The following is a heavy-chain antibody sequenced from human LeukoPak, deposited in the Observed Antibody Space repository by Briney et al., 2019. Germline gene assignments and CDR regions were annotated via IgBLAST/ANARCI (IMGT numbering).Heavy chain of an antibody. Sequence: GESLKISCKGSGYSFTSYWIGWVRQMPGKGLEWMGIIYPGDSDTRYSPSFQGQVTISADKSISTAYLQWRSLKASDTAMYYCARHKAVTTEYNWFDPWGQGTLVTVSS. CDR3: ARHKAVTTEYNWFDP. V-gene: IGHV5-51*01. D-gene: IGHD4-17*01. CDR2: IYPGDSDT. CDR1: GYSFTSYW. J-gene: IGHJ5*02.